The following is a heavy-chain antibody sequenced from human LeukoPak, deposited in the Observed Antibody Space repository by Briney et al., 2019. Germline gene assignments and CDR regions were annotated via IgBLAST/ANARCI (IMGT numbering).Heavy chain of an antibody. CDR1: GYTFTGYY. D-gene: IGHD2-2*02. Sequence: ASVNVSCKASGYTFTGYYMHWVRQAPGQGLEWMGWINPNSGGTNYAQKFQGWVTMTRDTSISTAYMELSRLRSDDTAVYYCAREHTDYYYGMDGWGQGTTVTVSS. CDR3: AREHTDYYYGMDG. CDR2: INPNSGGT. J-gene: IGHJ6*02. V-gene: IGHV1-2*04.